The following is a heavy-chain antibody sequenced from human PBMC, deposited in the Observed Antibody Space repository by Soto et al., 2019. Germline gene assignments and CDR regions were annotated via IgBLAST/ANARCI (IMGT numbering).Heavy chain of an antibody. Sequence: SETLSVTCTFSGVSIGSYYWVWIRHPPGKGLEWIGYIYYSGSTNYNPSLKSRVTISVDTSKNQFSLKLSSVTAADTAVYYCARAHYDILTGYLEGMDVWGQGTTVTVSS. J-gene: IGHJ6*02. D-gene: IGHD3-9*01. V-gene: IGHV4-59*01. CDR3: ARAHYDILTGYLEGMDV. CDR1: GVSIGSYY. CDR2: IYYSGST.